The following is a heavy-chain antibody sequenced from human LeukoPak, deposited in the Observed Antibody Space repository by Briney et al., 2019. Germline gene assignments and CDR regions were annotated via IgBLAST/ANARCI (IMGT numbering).Heavy chain of an antibody. CDR2: ISSSNSYI. J-gene: IGHJ3*02. D-gene: IGHD6-13*01. CDR1: GFTFSSYS. CDR3: ARGRIAAAGFSDAFDI. V-gene: IGHV3-21*01. Sequence: GGSLRPSCAASGFTFSSYSMNWVRQAQGKGLEWVSSISSSNSYIYYADSVKGRFTISRDNAKNSLYLQMYSLRAEDTAVYYCARGRIAAAGFSDAFDIWGQGTMVTVSS.